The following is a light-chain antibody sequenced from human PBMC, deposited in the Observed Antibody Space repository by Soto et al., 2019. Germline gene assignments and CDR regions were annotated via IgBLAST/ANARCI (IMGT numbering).Light chain of an antibody. J-gene: IGLJ3*02. CDR2: ENN. CDR3: GTWDSSLSAGWL. Sequence: QSVLTQPPSVSAAPGQKVTISCSGSSSNIGNNYVSWYQQLPGTAPKLLIYENNKRPSGIPDRFSGSNSGTSATLGITGLQTGDEADYYCGTWDSSLSAGWLFGGGTSSPS. CDR1: SSNIGNNY. V-gene: IGLV1-51*02.